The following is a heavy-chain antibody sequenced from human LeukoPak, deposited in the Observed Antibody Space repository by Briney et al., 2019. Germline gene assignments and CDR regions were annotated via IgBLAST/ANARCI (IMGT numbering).Heavy chain of an antibody. CDR2: ISAYNGNT. CDR3: ARGDSSGYRAEFDY. V-gene: IGHV1-18*04. J-gene: IGHJ4*02. CDR1: GYTFTNYY. Sequence: ASVKVSCKASGYTFTNYYIHWVRQAPGQGLEWMGWISAYNGNTNYAQKLQGRVTMTTDTSTSTAYMELRSLRSDDTAVYYCARGDSSGYRAEFDYWGQGTLVTVSS. D-gene: IGHD3-22*01.